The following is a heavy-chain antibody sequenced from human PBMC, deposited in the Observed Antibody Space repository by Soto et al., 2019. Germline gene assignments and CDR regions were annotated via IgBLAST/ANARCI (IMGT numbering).Heavy chain of an antibody. J-gene: IGHJ4*01. V-gene: IGHV1-45*02. D-gene: IGHD5-18*01. CDR1: GYIFTYRY. Sequence: SVNVSCKASGYIFTYRYLYWVRQAPGQALEWMGWIIPYNGNTNYAQKFQDRFSITRESSLSTVYMELRSLRSDDTGMYYCARSALDDDGYHYLDYWGQGNLVIVSS. CDR3: ARSALDDDGYHYLDY. CDR2: IIPYNGNT.